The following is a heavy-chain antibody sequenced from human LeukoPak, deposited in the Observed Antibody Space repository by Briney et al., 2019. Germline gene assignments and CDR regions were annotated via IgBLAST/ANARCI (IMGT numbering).Heavy chain of an antibody. D-gene: IGHD4-17*01. CDR3: ATDRSYGDYGGGFDY. CDR2: ISWNSGSI. V-gene: IGHV3-9*01. Sequence: SGGSLRLSCAASGVTFDDYAMHWVRQAPGKGLEWVSGISWNSGSIGYADSVKGQFTISRDNAKNSLYLQMNSLRAEDTALYYCATDRSYGDYGGGFDYWGQGTLVTVSS. J-gene: IGHJ4*02. CDR1: GVTFDDYA.